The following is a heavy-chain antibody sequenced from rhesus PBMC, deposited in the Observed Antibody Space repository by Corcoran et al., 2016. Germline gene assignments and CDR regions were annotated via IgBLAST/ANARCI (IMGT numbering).Heavy chain of an antibody. CDR1: GGSISDSYY. Sequence: QVQLQESGPGLVKPSETLSLTCAVSGGSISDSYYWSWIRQPPGKGPEWIGYIYGRGGNTHNNPSPKSRVTISTDTSKNQFSLKLSSVTAADTAVYYCARDLDDTRMITGYYRDWGQGVLVTVSS. D-gene: IGHD3-9*01. CDR2: IYGRGGNT. CDR3: ARDLDDTRMITGYYRD. V-gene: IGHV4-106*01. J-gene: IGHJ4*01.